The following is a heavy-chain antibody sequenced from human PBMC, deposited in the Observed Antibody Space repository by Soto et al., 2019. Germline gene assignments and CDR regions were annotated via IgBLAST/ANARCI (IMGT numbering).Heavy chain of an antibody. CDR2: ISPSSSYI. V-gene: IGHV3-21*01. CDR3: ARETRDSSA. J-gene: IGHJ5*02. Sequence: PGGSLRLSCAASGFIFSSSTLSWVRQAPGKGLEWVSCISPSSSYIYYADSVKGRFSISRDNAKNSLFLEMNNLRAEDTAVYYCARETRDSSAWGQGTLVTVS. CDR1: GFIFSSST. D-gene: IGHD1-1*01.